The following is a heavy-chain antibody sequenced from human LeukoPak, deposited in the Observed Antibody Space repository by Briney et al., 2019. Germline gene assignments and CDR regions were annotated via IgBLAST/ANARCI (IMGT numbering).Heavy chain of an antibody. CDR3: ARGPGPYGGNGEFDY. CDR1: GYTFTGYY. CDR2: INPNSGGT. D-gene: IGHD4-23*01. J-gene: IGHJ4*02. V-gene: IGHV1-2*06. Sequence: GASVEVSXKASGYTFTGYYMHWVRQAPGQGLEWMGRINPNSGGTNYAQKFQGRVTMTRDTSISTAYMELSRLRSDDTAVYYCARGPGPYGGNGEFDYWGQGTLVTVSS.